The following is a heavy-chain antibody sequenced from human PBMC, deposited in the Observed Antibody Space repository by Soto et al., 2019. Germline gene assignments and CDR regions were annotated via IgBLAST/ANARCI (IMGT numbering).Heavy chain of an antibody. Sequence: PGGSLRLSCAASGFTFGEYAMHWVRRPPGKGLEWVASITWNSGMIGYADSVKGRFTISRDNGENSLYLQMSSLRREDTALYYCVKVGYAYGFSAMDVWGLGTTVTVSS. D-gene: IGHD2-2*01. CDR1: GFTFGEYA. V-gene: IGHV3-9*01. J-gene: IGHJ6*02. CDR3: VKVGYAYGFSAMDV. CDR2: ITWNSGMI.